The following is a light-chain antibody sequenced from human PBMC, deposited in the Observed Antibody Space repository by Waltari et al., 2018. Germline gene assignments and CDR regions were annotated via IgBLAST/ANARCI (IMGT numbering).Light chain of an antibody. J-gene: IGKJ2*01. CDR1: QTVLNSDDGYTY. CDR2: LLG. Sequence: DIVMTQTPLSLPVTPGEPASISCWSSQTVLNSDDGYTYLVWFVQKPGQLPQLLMYLLGYRASRGPDRFSGAGSGRNFSLQISRVEADDVGVYYCMQRLEFPYTFGRGTRL. CDR3: MQRLEFPYT. V-gene: IGKV2-40*01.